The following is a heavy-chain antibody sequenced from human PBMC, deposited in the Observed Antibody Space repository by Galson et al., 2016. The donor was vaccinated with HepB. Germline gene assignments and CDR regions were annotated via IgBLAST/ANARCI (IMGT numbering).Heavy chain of an antibody. V-gene: IGHV5-51*01. Sequence: QSGAEVKKPGESLKISCRLSGYTFMNYWIGWVRQTPGKGLQRMGIIFPSDSDTRYGPSFQGQVTMSVDRSNGIAYLQWSGLKASDTATYYCERVSDDFGRLDYWGQGTLVIVSS. CDR3: ERVSDDFGRLDY. D-gene: IGHD3-10*01. J-gene: IGHJ4*02. CDR2: IFPSDSDT. CDR1: GYTFMNYW.